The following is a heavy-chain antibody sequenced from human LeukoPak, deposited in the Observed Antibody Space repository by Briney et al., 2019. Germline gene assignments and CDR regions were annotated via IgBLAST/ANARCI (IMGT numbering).Heavy chain of an antibody. V-gene: IGHV3-30*04. Sequence: GRSLRLSCAASGFTFSNYAMHWVRQAPGKGLEWVAGISYDGSTKYYADSVKGRITISRDNSKNTPYLQTNSLRAEDTAVYYCARVRGIVATIGYFDYWGQGTLVTVSS. CDR3: ARVRGIVATIGYFDY. J-gene: IGHJ4*02. D-gene: IGHD5-12*01. CDR1: GFTFSNYA. CDR2: ISYDGSTK.